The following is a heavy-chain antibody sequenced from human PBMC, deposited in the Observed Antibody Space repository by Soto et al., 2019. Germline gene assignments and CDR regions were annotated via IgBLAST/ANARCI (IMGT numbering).Heavy chain of an antibody. V-gene: IGHV4-59*01. J-gene: IGHJ4*02. CDR1: GGSISSYY. CDR3: ARVKSSSSNFDY. CDR2: IYYSGST. Sequence: TSETLSLTCTVSGGSISSYYWSWIRQPPGKGLEWIGYIYYSGSTNYNPSLKSRVTISVDTSKNQFSLKLSSVTAADTAVYYCARVKSSSSNFDYWGQGTLVTVSS. D-gene: IGHD6-13*01.